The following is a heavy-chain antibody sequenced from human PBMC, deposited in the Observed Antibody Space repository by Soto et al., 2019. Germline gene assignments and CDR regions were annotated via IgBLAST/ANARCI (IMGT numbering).Heavy chain of an antibody. CDR1: GYTFTSYG. J-gene: IGHJ3*02. Sequence: ASVKVSCKASGYTFTSYGISWVRQAPGQRLEWMGWISAYNGNTNYAQKLQGRVTMTTDTSTSTAYMELRSLRSDDTAVYYCARDITAMVSSDAFDIWGQGTMVTVSS. V-gene: IGHV1-18*01. CDR3: ARDITAMVSSDAFDI. D-gene: IGHD5-18*01. CDR2: ISAYNGNT.